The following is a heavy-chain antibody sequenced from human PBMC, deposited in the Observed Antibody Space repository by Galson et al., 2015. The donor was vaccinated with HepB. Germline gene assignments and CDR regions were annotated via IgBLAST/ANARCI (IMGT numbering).Heavy chain of an antibody. J-gene: IGHJ6*02. V-gene: IGHV3-48*01. Sequence: SLRLSCAASGFTFSSYSMNWVRQAPGKGLEWVSYISSSSSTIYYADSVKGRFTISRDNAKNSLYLQMNSLRAEDTAVYYCARDTTGYCSSTSCLYYYYGMDVWGQGTTVTVSS. CDR2: ISSSSSTI. CDR1: GFTFSSYS. CDR3: ARDTTGYCSSTSCLYYYYGMDV. D-gene: IGHD2-2*01.